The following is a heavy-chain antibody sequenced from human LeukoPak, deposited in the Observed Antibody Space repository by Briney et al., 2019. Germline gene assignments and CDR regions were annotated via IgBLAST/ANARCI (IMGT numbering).Heavy chain of an antibody. J-gene: IGHJ4*02. CDR1: GFTFSSYE. D-gene: IGHD3-9*01. Sequence: GGSLRLSCAASGFTFSSYEMNWVRQAPGKGLEWVSYISSSGSTIYYADSVKGRFTISRDNAKNSLYLQMNSLRAEDTAVYYCAAFDWLMSRGIDYWGQGTLVTVSS. V-gene: IGHV3-48*03. CDR2: ISSSGSTI. CDR3: AAFDWLMSRGIDY.